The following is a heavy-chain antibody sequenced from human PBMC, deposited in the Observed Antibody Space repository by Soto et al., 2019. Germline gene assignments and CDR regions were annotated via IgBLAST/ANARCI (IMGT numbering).Heavy chain of an antibody. D-gene: IGHD2-2*01. CDR3: ARVVGGYYYGMDV. Sequence: QVQLQESGPGLVKPSGTLSLTCAVSGGSISSSNWWSWVRQPPGKGLEWIGEIYHSGSTNYNPSLKSRVTRSVDKSKNQFSLKLGSGTAADTAVYYCARVVGGYYYGMDVWGQGTTVTVSS. CDR2: IYHSGST. J-gene: IGHJ6*02. V-gene: IGHV4-4*02. CDR1: GGSISSSNW.